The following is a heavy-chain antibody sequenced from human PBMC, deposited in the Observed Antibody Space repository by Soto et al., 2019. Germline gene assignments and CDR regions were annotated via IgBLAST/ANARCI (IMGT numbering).Heavy chain of an antibody. D-gene: IGHD3-22*01. V-gene: IGHV1-69*02. J-gene: IGHJ4*02. CDR1: GGTFSSYT. Sequence: QVQLVQSGAEVKKPGSSVKVSCKASGGTFSSYTISWVRQAPGQGLEWRGRIIPILGIANYAQKFQGRVTITADKSTSTAYMELSSLRSEDTAVYFCASRYDSSDYWGQGTLVTVSS. CDR3: ASRYDSSDY. CDR2: IIPILGIA.